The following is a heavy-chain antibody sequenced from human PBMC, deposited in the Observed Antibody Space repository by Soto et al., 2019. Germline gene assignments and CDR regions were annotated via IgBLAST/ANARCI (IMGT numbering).Heavy chain of an antibody. CDR3: ARGRIAVAGPVDY. V-gene: IGHV1-8*01. J-gene: IGHJ4*02. D-gene: IGHD6-19*01. Sequence: QVQLVQSGAEVKKPGASVQVSCKASGDTFTRYDINWVRQATGQGLEWMEWMNPNSGITGYAQKFQDRVNMTRNTSISTAYMELSNLRSEDTAVYYCARGRIAVAGPVDYWGQGTLVTVSS. CDR2: MNPNSGIT. CDR1: GDTFTRYD.